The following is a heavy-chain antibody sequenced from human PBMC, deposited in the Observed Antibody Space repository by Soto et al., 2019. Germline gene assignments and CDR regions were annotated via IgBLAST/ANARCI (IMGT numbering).Heavy chain of an antibody. D-gene: IGHD1-26*01. Sequence: QVQLVESGGAVVQPGRSLRLSCAASGFTFSHYAMHWVRQAPGKGLEWVALISYDGSAKLYADSVKGRFTISRDYSKNTLDLQMNSLRPEDTAVYYCAREERVFMVGYWGQGTPVTVSS. CDR2: ISYDGSAK. J-gene: IGHJ4*02. CDR3: AREERVFMVGY. CDR1: GFTFSHYA. V-gene: IGHV3-30*04.